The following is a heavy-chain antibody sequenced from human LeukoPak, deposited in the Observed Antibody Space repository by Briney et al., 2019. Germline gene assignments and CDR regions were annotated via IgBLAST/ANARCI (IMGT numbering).Heavy chain of an antibody. CDR2: INHSGST. CDR1: GVSFSGYY. V-gene: IGHV4-34*01. Sequence: PSETLSLTCAVYGVSFSGYYWSWIRQPPGKGLEWIGEINHSGSTNYNPSLKSRVTISVDTSKNQFSLKLSSVTAADTAVYYCARGGGSTPYYFDYWGQGTLVTVSS. D-gene: IGHD2-2*01. J-gene: IGHJ4*02. CDR3: ARGGGSTPYYFDY.